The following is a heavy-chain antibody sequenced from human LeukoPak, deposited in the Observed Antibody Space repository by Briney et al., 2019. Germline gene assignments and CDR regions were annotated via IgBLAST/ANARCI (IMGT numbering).Heavy chain of an antibody. V-gene: IGHV1-2*02. CDR2: INPNSGGT. D-gene: IGHD3-22*01. CDR1: GYTFTGYY. J-gene: IGHJ3*02. CDR3: ARKYYYDSWDAFDI. Sequence: ASVKVSCKASGYTFTGYYMHWVRQAPGQGLEWMGWINPNSGGTNYAQKFQGRVTMTRDTSISTAYMELSRLRSDDTAVYCCARKYYYDSWDAFDIWGQGAMVTVSS.